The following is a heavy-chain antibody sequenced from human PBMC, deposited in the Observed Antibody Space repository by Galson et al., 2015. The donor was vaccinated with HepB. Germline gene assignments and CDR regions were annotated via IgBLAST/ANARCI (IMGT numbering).Heavy chain of an antibody. J-gene: IGHJ4*02. CDR1: GFTFSSYA. CDR2: ISGSGGST. Sequence: SLRLSCAASGFTFSSYAMSWVRQAPGKGLEWVSAISGSGGSTYYADSVKGRFTISRDNSKNTLYLQMNSLRAEDTAVYYCATDPNYDFWSVYSFDYWGQGTLVTVSS. CDR3: ATDPNYDFWSVYSFDY. V-gene: IGHV3-23*01. D-gene: IGHD3-3*01.